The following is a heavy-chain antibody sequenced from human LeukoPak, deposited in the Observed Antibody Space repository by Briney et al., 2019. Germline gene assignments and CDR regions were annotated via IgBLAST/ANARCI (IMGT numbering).Heavy chain of an antibody. V-gene: IGHV1-2*04. CDR1: GYTFTGYY. CDR2: INPNSGGT. Sequence: ASVTVSCKASGYTFTGYYMHWVRQAPGQGLEWMGWINPNSGGTNYAQKFQGWVTMTRDTSISTAYMELSRLRSDDTAVYYCARGSIVVVVAALYNWFDPWGQGTLVTVSS. CDR3: ARGSIVVVVAALYNWFDP. J-gene: IGHJ5*02. D-gene: IGHD2-15*01.